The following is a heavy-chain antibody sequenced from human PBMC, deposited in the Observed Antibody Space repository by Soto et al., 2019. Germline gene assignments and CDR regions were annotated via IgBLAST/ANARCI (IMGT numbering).Heavy chain of an antibody. V-gene: IGHV3-48*01. CDR3: ARMSSSISPGC. J-gene: IGHJ4*02. CDR2: INSTGTIK. D-gene: IGHD2-2*01. Sequence: GESLKISFAASGFTFSTYSMNWVRQAPGKGLEWVAYINSTGTIKYYAGSVKGRFTNSRDNAKNSLYLQMNSLRAEDTAVYYCARMSSSISPGCWGQGTLVTVSS. CDR1: GFTFSTYS.